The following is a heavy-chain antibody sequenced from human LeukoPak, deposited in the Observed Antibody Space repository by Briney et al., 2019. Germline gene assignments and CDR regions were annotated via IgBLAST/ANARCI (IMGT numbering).Heavy chain of an antibody. CDR2: INNSGGST. V-gene: IGHV3-23*01. CDR3: AKDLELERGMADYFDY. J-gene: IGHJ4*02. Sequence: GGSLSLSLAAPGFPFNRYAMTWVRQAPGKGREGGSTINNSGGSTYNADSVKGRFTIPRDNSNNTLYLQMHSLRAEDTAVYYCAKDLELERGMADYFDYWGQGTLVTVSS. D-gene: IGHD1-1*01. CDR1: GFPFNRYA.